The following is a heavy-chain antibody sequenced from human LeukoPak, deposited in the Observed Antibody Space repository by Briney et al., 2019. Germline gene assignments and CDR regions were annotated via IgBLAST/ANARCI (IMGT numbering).Heavy chain of an antibody. J-gene: IGHJ5*02. V-gene: IGHV5-51*01. CDR3: ARHNPVRWQLKVGWFDP. Sequence: GGSLQISFKGSGYSFTSYWIGWVRQMPGKGLEWMVIIYPGDSDTRYSPSFQGQVTISADKSISTAYLQWSSLQASDTAMYYCARHNPVRWQLKVGWFDPWGQGTLVTVSS. CDR1: GYSFTSYW. CDR2: IYPGDSDT. D-gene: IGHD6-6*01.